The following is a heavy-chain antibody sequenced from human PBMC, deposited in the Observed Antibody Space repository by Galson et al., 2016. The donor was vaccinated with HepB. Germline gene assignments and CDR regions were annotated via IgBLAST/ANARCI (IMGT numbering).Heavy chain of an antibody. CDR2: ISGYNGDT. D-gene: IGHD1-1*01. Sequence: SVKVSCKASGYSFGSYGISWVRQAPGQGLEWMGWISGYNGDTYYAQSFQGRVTMTTDTPTTTVYMELTSLTSDDTAVYFCARKAGTTPYNWFDPWGQGTLVSVSS. V-gene: IGHV1-18*04. CDR3: ARKAGTTPYNWFDP. J-gene: IGHJ5*02. CDR1: GYSFGSYG.